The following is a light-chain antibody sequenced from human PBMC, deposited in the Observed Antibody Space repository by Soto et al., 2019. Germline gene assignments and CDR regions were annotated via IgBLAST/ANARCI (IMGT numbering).Light chain of an antibody. V-gene: IGKV3-11*01. CDR3: QQRSNWPPVT. CDR1: QSINRH. Sequence: EIVLTQSPATLSLSPGERATLSCRASQSINRHLAWYRQKPGQAPRLLIYDASNRATGIPARFSGGGSGTDFTRTISSLEPADFGVYYCQQRSNWPPVTFGGGNKVEIK. CDR2: DAS. J-gene: IGKJ4*01.